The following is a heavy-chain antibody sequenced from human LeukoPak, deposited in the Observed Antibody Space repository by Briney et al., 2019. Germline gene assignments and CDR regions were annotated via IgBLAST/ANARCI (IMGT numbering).Heavy chain of an antibody. J-gene: IGHJ4*02. CDR1: GFTFSNYA. Sequence: TGGSLRLSCSASGFTFSNYAMSWVRQAPGKGLEWVSVISGDGDSTYFIDSVKGRFTISRDNSKNTLDLQMNSLRAEDTAVYYCARDFNSRQFDYWGQGALVTVSS. CDR3: ARDFNSRQFDY. V-gene: IGHV3-23*01. D-gene: IGHD6-13*01. CDR2: ISGDGDST.